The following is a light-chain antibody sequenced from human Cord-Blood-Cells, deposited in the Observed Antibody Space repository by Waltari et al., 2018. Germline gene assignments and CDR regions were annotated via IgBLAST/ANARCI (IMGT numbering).Light chain of an antibody. Sequence: QSALTQPRSVSGSPGQSVNISCTGTSSDVGGYNYVSWYQQHPGTAPKLMIYDVSKRPSGVPDRFAGSKSGNTASLTISGLQAEDEADYYCCSYAGSYNVVFGGGTKLTVL. CDR3: CSYAGSYNVV. CDR1: SSDVGGYNY. CDR2: DVS. J-gene: IGLJ2*01. V-gene: IGLV2-11*01.